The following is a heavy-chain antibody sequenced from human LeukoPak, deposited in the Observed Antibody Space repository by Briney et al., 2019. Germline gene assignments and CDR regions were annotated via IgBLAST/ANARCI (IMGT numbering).Heavy chain of an antibody. Sequence: ASVKVSCKASGHTFTSYAMHWVRQAPGQRLEWMGWINAGNGNTKYSQKFQGRVTITRDTSASTAYMELSSLRSEDTAVYYCARGRSSRVWFDPWGQGTLVTVSS. D-gene: IGHD6-13*01. CDR1: GHTFTSYA. CDR3: ARGRSSRVWFDP. CDR2: INAGNGNT. V-gene: IGHV1-3*01. J-gene: IGHJ5*02.